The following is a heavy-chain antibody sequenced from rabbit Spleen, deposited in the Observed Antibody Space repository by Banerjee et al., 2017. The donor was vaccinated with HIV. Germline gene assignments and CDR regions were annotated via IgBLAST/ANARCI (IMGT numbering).Heavy chain of an antibody. CDR2: IDPVFGIT. J-gene: IGHJ4*01. V-gene: IGHV1S7*01. Sequence: QSLEESGGGLVQPGGSLKLSCTASGFTLSSYYMNWVRLAPGKGLEWIGYIDPVFGITYYANWVNGRFSISRENAQNTVFLQMTSLTAADTATYFCARDGAGGSYFALWGPGTLVTVS. CDR1: GFTLSSYY. D-gene: IGHD8-1*01. CDR3: ARDGAGGSYFAL.